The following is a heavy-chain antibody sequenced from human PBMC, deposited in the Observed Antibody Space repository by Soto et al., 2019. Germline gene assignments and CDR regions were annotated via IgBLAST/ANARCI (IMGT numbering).Heavy chain of an antibody. V-gene: IGHV1-69*02. J-gene: IGHJ4*02. D-gene: IGHD2-2*01. CDR2: IIPILGIA. CDR3: ARGTEGIVVVPAAMDY. Sequence: QVQLVQSGAEVKKPGSSVKVSCKASGGTFSSYTISWVRRAPGQGLEWMGRIIPILGIANYAQKFQGRVTITADKSASTAYRELSSLRSEDTAVYYCARGTEGIVVVPAAMDYWGQGTLVTVSS. CDR1: GGTFSSYT.